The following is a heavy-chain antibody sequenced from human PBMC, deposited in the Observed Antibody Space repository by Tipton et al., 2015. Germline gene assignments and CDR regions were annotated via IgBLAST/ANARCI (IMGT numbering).Heavy chain of an antibody. D-gene: IGHD4-11*01. CDR3: AKRDYRPYYYGMDV. V-gene: IGHV3-23*01. CDR1: EFSFSNYA. CDR2: ISGSGGGT. Sequence: SLRLSCAASEFSFSNYAMNWVRQAPGKGLEWVSGISGSGGGTYYADSVKGRFTISRDNSKNTVYLQMNSLRDEDTAVYYCAKRDYRPYYYGMDVWGQGTTVTVS. J-gene: IGHJ6*02.